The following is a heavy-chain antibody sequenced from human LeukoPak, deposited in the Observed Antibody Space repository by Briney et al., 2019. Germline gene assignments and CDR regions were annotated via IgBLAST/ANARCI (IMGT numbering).Heavy chain of an antibody. Sequence: SETLSLTCTVSGGSISSYYWSWIRQPPGKGLEWIGYIYYSGSTNYNPSLKSRVTISVDTSKNQFSLKLSSVTAADTAVYYCARDSGSIPGFDIWGQGAMVTVSS. J-gene: IGHJ3*02. D-gene: IGHD1-26*01. V-gene: IGHV4-59*01. CDR3: ARDSGSIPGFDI. CDR1: GGSISSYY. CDR2: IYYSGST.